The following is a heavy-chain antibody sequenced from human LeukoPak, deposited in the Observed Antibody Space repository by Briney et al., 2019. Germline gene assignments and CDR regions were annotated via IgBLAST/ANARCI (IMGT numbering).Heavy chain of an antibody. V-gene: IGHV4-34*01. CDR1: GGSFSGYY. CDR2: INHSGST. CDR3: ARVGDQFIDY. Sequence: SETLSLTCAVYGGSFSGYYWSWIRQPPGKGLEWIGEINHSGSTNYNPSLKSRVTISVDTSKNQFSLNLSSVTASDPAVHYCARVGDQFIDYWGQGTLVTVSS. J-gene: IGHJ4*02.